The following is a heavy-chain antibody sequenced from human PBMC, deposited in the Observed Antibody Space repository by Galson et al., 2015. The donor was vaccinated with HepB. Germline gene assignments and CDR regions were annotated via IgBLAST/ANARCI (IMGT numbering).Heavy chain of an antibody. J-gene: IGHJ6*02. V-gene: IGHV5-10-1*01. CDR2: IDPSDSYT. Sequence: KPGESLRISCKGSGYSFTSYWISRVRQMPGKGLEWMGRIDPSDSYTNYSPSFQGHVTISADKSISTAYLQWSSLKASDTAMYYCAGTQWLVPQVVMDVWGQGTTVTVSS. CDR3: AGTQWLVPQVVMDV. CDR1: GYSFTSYW. D-gene: IGHD6-19*01.